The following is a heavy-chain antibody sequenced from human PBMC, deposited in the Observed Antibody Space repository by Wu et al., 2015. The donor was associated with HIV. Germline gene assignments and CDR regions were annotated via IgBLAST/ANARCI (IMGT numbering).Heavy chain of an antibody. CDR1: GGSISPHF. J-gene: IGHJ4*02. D-gene: IGHD3-9*01. V-gene: IGHV4-4*07. CDR2: VYMTGST. CDR3: ARQGDFDWLSHFDY. Sequence: QVQLQESGPGLVKPSETLSLTCTVSGGSISPHFWSWIRQPAGKGLEWIGRVYMTGSTNYNPSLKGRVTMSVGKSKNQFSLKLSSVTAADTAVYYCARQGDFDWLSHFDYWGRGTLVTVSS.